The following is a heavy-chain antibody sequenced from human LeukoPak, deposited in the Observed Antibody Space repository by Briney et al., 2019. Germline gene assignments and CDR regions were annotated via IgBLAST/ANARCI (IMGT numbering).Heavy chain of an antibody. CDR1: GFTFSSYG. CDR3: AKVGATGFGDFQH. V-gene: IGHV3-30*18. CDR2: ISYDGSNK. Sequence: PRGSLRLSCAASGFTFSSYGMHWVRQAPGKGLEWVSVISYDGSNKYYADSVKGRFTISRDNSKNTLYLQMNSLRTEDTAVYYCAKVGATGFGDFQHWGQGTLVTVSS. J-gene: IGHJ1*01. D-gene: IGHD1-26*01.